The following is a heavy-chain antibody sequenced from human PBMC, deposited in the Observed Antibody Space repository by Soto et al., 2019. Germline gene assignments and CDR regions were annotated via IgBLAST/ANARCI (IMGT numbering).Heavy chain of an antibody. J-gene: IGHJ6*02. CDR3: AGEGISAGGPTEDKPLDV. Sequence: PGESLKISCKGSGYSFASYWISWVRQMPGKGLEWMGRIDPSDSYTNYSPSFQGHVTISVDKSISTAYLQWSSLKASDTAMYYCAGEGISAGGPTEDKPLDVWGQGTTVTVSS. D-gene: IGHD6-13*01. CDR1: GYSFASYW. V-gene: IGHV5-10-1*01. CDR2: IDPSDSYT.